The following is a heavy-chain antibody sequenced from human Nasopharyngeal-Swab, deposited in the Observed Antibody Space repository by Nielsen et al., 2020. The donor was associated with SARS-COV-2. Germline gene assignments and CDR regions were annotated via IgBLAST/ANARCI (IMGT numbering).Heavy chain of an antibody. CDR2: IYYSGST. V-gene: IGHV4-39*01. CDR3: ARHVARAPRHEGDYYYGMDV. Sequence: WIRQPPGKGLEWIGSIYYSGSTYYNPSLKSRVTISVDTSKNQFSLKLSSVTAADTAVYYCARHVARAPRHEGDYYYGMDVWGQGTTVTVSS. D-gene: IGHD3-16*01. J-gene: IGHJ6*02.